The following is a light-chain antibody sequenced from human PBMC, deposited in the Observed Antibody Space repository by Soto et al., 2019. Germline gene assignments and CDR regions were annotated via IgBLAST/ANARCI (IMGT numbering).Light chain of an antibody. J-gene: IGLJ3*02. V-gene: IGLV1-40*01. CDR1: SSNIGAGYD. CDR2: GNN. Sequence: QPVLTQPPSVSGAPGQRVTFSCTGSSSNIGAGYDVHWYQQLPGAAPKLLIYGNNNRPSGVPDRFSGSKSGTSASLAITGLQAEDEADYYCQSYDSSLSGLWVFGGGTKLTVL. CDR3: QSYDSSLSGLWV.